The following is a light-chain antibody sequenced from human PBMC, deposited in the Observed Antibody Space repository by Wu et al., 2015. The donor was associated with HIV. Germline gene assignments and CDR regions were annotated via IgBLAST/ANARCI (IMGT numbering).Light chain of an antibody. CDR3: QQSYTPPWT. CDR1: QNIHNY. V-gene: IGKV1-39*01. J-gene: IGKJ1*01. Sequence: DVQMTQSPSSLSASVGDRVTIICRASQNIHNYFNWYQQKPGEAPKLLISGASTLQSGVPSRFSGSGSGTDVTLTISSLQPEDSATYYCQQSYTPPWTFGQGTNVE. CDR2: GAS.